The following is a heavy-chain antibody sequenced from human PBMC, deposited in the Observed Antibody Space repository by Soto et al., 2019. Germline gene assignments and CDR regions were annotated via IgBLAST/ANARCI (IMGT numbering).Heavy chain of an antibody. J-gene: IGHJ6*03. CDR2: INHSGST. Sequence: TSETLSLTCAVYGGSFSGYYWSWIRQPPGKGLEWIGEINHSGSTNYNPSLKSRVTISVDTSKNQFSLKLSSVTAADTAVYYCARGPSALMVYARTFKYYMDVLGKGTTVTGSS. V-gene: IGHV4-34*01. CDR3: ARGPSALMVYARTFKYYMDV. D-gene: IGHD2-8*01. CDR1: GGSFSGYY.